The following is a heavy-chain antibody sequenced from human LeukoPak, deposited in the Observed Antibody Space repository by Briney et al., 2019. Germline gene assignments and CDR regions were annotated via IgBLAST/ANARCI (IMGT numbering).Heavy chain of an antibody. CDR2: SYYSGST. V-gene: IGHV4-59*12. CDR3: ARAKSTYYYDSSGYSLYY. Sequence: SETLSLTCTVSGVSISSYYWSWIRQPPGKGLEWIGYSYYSGSTNYNPSLKSRVTISVDTSKNQFSLKLSSVTAADTAVYYCARAKSTYYYDSSGYSLYYWGQGTLVTVSS. CDR1: GVSISSYY. J-gene: IGHJ4*02. D-gene: IGHD3-22*01.